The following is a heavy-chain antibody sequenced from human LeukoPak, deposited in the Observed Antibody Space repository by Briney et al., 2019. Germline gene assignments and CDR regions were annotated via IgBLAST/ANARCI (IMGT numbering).Heavy chain of an antibody. V-gene: IGHV3-66*01. J-gene: IGHJ4*02. CDR3: ARGLRYSSGWYYFDY. D-gene: IGHD6-19*01. Sequence: GGSLRLSCAASGFTVSSNYMSWVRQAPGKGLEWVAVIYSGGSTYYADSVKGRFTISRDNSKNTLYLQMNSLRAEDTAVYYCARGLRYSSGWYYFDYWGQGTLVIVSS. CDR1: GFTVSSNY. CDR2: IYSGGST.